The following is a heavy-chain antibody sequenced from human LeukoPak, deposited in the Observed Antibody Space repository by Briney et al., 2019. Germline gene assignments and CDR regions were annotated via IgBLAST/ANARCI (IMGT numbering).Heavy chain of an antibody. CDR3: ARDQSVTGTQDLWFDP. J-gene: IGHJ5*02. V-gene: IGHV4-59*12. CDR1: GGSFSGYY. D-gene: IGHD1-20*01. Sequence: SETLSLTCGVHGGSFSGYYCNWIRQSPGKGLEWIGYIYYSGSTNYNPSLKSRVTISVDTSKNQFSLKLSSVTAADTAVYYCARDQSVTGTQDLWFDPWGQGTLVTVSS. CDR2: IYYSGST.